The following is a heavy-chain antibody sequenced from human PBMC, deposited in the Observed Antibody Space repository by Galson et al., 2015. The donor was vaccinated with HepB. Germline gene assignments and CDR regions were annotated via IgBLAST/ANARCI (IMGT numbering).Heavy chain of an antibody. CDR1: GGTFSSYA. D-gene: IGHD2-2*03. V-gene: IGHV1-69*13. CDR2: IIPIFGTA. J-gene: IGHJ3*02. CDR3: ARGLPGYCSSTSCPLGAFDI. Sequence: SVKVSCKASGGTFSSYAISWVRQAPGQGLEWMGGIIPIFGTANYAQKFQGRVTITADESTSTAYMELSSLRSEDTAVYYCARGLPGYCSSTSCPLGAFDIWGQGTMVTVSS.